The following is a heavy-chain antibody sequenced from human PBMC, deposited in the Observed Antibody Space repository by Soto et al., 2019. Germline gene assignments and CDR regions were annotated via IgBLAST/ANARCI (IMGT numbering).Heavy chain of an antibody. Sequence: GGSLRLSCAASRFTFSSYWMRWVRQAPGKGLVWVSRINSDGSSTSYADSVKGRFTISRDNTKNTLYLQMNSLRAEDTAVYYCARDPYDSSHRDYWGQGTLVTVSS. D-gene: IGHD3-22*01. J-gene: IGHJ4*02. CDR2: INSDGSST. CDR1: RFTFSSYW. CDR3: ARDPYDSSHRDY. V-gene: IGHV3-74*01.